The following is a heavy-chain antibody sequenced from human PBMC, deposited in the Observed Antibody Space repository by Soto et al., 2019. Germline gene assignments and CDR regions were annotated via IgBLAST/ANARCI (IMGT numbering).Heavy chain of an antibody. Sequence: AVKVSCKASGGTFSSYAISWVRQAPGQGLEWMGGIIPIFGTANYAQKFQGRVTITADESTSTAYMELSSLRSEDTAVYYCARVYFDWFGYYFDYWGQGTLVTVSS. J-gene: IGHJ4*02. D-gene: IGHD3-9*01. V-gene: IGHV1-69*13. CDR3: ARVYFDWFGYYFDY. CDR2: IIPIFGTA. CDR1: GGTFSSYA.